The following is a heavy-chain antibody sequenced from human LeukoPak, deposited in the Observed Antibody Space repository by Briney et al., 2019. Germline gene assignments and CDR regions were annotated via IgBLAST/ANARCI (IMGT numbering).Heavy chain of an antibody. CDR2: MNPNSGNT. CDR3: ARSSITMVRGVAGTPLGW. Sequence: ASVKVSCKASGYTFTSYDINWVRQATRQGLEWMGWMNPNSGNTGYAQKFRGRVTMTRNTSISTAYMELSSLRSEDTAVYYCARSSITMVRGVAGTPLGWWGQGTLVTVSS. V-gene: IGHV1-8*01. CDR1: GYTFTSYD. D-gene: IGHD3-10*01. J-gene: IGHJ4*02.